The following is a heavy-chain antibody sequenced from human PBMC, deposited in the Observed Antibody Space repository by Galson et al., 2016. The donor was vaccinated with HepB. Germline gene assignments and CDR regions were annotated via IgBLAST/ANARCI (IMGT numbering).Heavy chain of an antibody. J-gene: IGHJ6*03. Sequence: SLRLSCAASGFTFSAYAMSWVRQAPGRGLEWVSLLHNSGGVTYYADSVKGRFTISRDNSKNTLYLQMHRLRAEDTAIYYFAKEMGWRMEDYYLDGWGKGTIVTVSS. CDR3: AKEMGWRMEDYYLDG. D-gene: IGHD3-3*01. V-gene: IGHV3-23*01. CDR2: LHNSGGVT. CDR1: GFTFSAYA.